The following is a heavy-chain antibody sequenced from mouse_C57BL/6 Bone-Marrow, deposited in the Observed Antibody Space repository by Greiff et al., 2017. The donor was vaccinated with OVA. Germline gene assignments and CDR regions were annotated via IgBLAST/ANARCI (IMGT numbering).Heavy chain of an antibody. V-gene: IGHV1-9*01. D-gene: IGHD1-1*01. CDR2: ILPGSGST. J-gene: IGHJ1*03. Sequence: VKLMESGAELLKPGASVKLSCKATGYTFTGYWIEWVKQRPGHGLEWIGEILPGSGSTNYNEKFKGKATFTADTSSNTAYMQLSSLTTEDSAIYYCAREKITTVDWYFDVWGTGTTVTVSS. CDR3: AREKITTVDWYFDV. CDR1: GYTFTGYW.